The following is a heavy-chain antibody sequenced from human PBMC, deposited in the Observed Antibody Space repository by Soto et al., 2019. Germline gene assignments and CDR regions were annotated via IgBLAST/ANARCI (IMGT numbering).Heavy chain of an antibody. V-gene: IGHV3-21*01. CDR1: GFTVSNSY. J-gene: IGHJ4*02. Sequence: PGGSLRLSCGASGFTVSNSYMSWVRQAPGKGLEWVSSISSSSSYTYYADSVKGRFTISRDNAKNSLYLQMNSLRAEDTAVYYCAREVWFSPYYFDYWGQGTLVTVS. CDR2: ISSSSSYT. D-gene: IGHD3-10*01. CDR3: AREVWFSPYYFDY.